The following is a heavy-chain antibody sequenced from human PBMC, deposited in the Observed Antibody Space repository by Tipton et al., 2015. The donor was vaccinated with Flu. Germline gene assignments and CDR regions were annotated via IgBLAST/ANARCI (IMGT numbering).Heavy chain of an antibody. Sequence: QLVQSGAEVRKPGASVKVSCKTSGYTFTNYNIHWVRQAPGQGLEWMGIIYPAGGGISYAQKFQGRVIMTRDKSTGTVHMELSSLRSDDTAMYYCARDKGGGTYTFDVWGQGTMVTVSS. CDR2: IYPAGGGI. J-gene: IGHJ3*01. CDR1: GYTFTNYN. CDR3: ARDKGGGTYTFDV. D-gene: IGHD1-1*01. V-gene: IGHV1-46*01.